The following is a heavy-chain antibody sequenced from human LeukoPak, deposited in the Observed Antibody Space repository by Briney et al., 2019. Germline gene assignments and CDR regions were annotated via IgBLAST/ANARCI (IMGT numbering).Heavy chain of an antibody. CDR3: ARGGDFWSGYYIYGY. CDR1: GYSFTNYW. D-gene: IGHD3-3*01. Sequence: GESLKISCKGSGYSFTNYWIGWVRQMPGKGLEWMGIIYPGDSDTKYGPSFQGRVTISADKSISTAYLQWSSLKASDTAMYYCARGGDFWSGYYIYGYWGQGTLVTVSS. V-gene: IGHV5-51*01. J-gene: IGHJ4*02. CDR2: IYPGDSDT.